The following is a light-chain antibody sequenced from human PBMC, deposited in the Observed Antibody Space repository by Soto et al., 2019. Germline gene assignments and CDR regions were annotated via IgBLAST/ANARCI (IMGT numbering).Light chain of an antibody. CDR3: QIYGSSPLIT. J-gene: IGKJ5*01. CDR1: QSVTSNY. CDR2: VAS. Sequence: EIVLTQSPGTLSLSPGERATLSCRVSQSVTSNYLAWYQQKPGQAPRLLIYVASSRAAGIPDRFSGSGSGTDFSLTISRLELEDFAVYYCQIYGSSPLITFGQGTRLEIK. V-gene: IGKV3-20*01.